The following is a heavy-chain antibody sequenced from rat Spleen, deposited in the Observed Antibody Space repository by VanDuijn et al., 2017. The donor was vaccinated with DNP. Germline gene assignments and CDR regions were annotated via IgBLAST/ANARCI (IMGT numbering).Heavy chain of an antibody. CDR3: ARGGLWFDY. J-gene: IGHJ2*01. CDR1: GFTFTKYG. D-gene: IGHD3-2*01. Sequence: EVQLVESGGGLVQPGRSLKLSCEASGFTFTKYGMAWVRQIPTKGLEWVASINTGGTNTFYRGSVKGRFTVSRDNAKNTQYLQMDSLRSEDTATYYCARGGLWFDYWGQGVMVTVSS. V-gene: IGHV5S14*01. CDR2: INTGGTNT.